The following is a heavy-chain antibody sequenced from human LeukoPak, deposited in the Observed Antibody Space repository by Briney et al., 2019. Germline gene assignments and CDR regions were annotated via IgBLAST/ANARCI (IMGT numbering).Heavy chain of an antibody. D-gene: IGHD5-12*01. CDR1: GFTFSSYA. V-gene: IGHV3-23*01. J-gene: IGHJ4*02. CDR2: ISGSGGGT. CDR3: AKVIFSGYGPADY. Sequence: PGGSLRLSCAASGFTFSSYAMSWVRQAPGKGLEWVSTISGSGGGTYYTDSVKGRFTISRDNSKNKLYLQLSSLRAEETAVYYCAKVIFSGYGPADYWGQGTLVTVSS.